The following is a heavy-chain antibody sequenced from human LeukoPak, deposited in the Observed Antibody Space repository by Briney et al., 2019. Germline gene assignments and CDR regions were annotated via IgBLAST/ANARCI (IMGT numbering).Heavy chain of an antibody. J-gene: IGHJ6*02. Sequence: LETLSLTCTVSGGSISSYYWSWIRQPPGKGLEWIGYIYYSGSTNYNPSLKSRVTISVDTSKNQFSLKLSSVTAADTAVYYCAGSRGSYVYYYYGMDVWGQGTTVTVSS. D-gene: IGHD1-26*01. CDR3: AGSRGSYVYYYYGMDV. CDR2: IYYSGST. CDR1: GGSISSYY. V-gene: IGHV4-59*01.